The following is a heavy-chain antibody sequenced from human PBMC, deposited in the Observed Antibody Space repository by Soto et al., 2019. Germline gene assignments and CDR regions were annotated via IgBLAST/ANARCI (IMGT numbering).Heavy chain of an antibody. CDR3: ARSYMVRGVANWFDP. J-gene: IGHJ5*02. D-gene: IGHD3-10*01. V-gene: IGHV4-4*02. CDR1: GGSISSRNW. Sequence: QVQLQESGPGLVKPSGTLSLTCAVSGGSISSRNWWSWVRQPPGKGLEWIGEIYHSGSSNYNPSLKSRVTISVDKSKNQFSLKLSSVTAADTAVYYCARSYMVRGVANWFDPWGQGTLVTVSS. CDR2: IYHSGSS.